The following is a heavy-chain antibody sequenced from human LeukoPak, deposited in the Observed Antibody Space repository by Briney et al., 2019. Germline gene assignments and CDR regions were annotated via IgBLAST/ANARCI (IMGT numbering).Heavy chain of an antibody. CDR2: TYYKSEWYN. V-gene: IGHV6-1*01. J-gene: IGHJ5*02. CDR3: ARAPGWNYYWFDP. CDR1: GDSISRNTIT. D-gene: IGHD1-7*01. Sequence: SQTLSLTCAISGDSISRNTITWNWIRQSPSRGLEWLGRTYYKSEWYNDYAVSVKSRIIINPDTSKNQFSLQLSSVTPEDTAMYYCARAPGWNYYWFDPWGQGTLVTVSS.